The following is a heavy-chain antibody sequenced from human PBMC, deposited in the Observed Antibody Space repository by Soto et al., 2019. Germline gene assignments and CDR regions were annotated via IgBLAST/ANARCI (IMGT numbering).Heavy chain of an antibody. CDR2: ISSGSRYI. J-gene: IGHJ6*03. Sequence: EMQLVESGGGLVKPGGSLRLSCATSGFPFSSYAINWVRQAPGKGLQGISSISSGSRYIFYADSVKGRFTSSRDNANNSLYLQMSSLRAEYTSVYYWARDGLLSFGDVLKVHYMDVWCKGTTVTVSS. CDR3: ARDGLLSFGDVLKVHYMDV. CDR1: GFPFSSYA. D-gene: IGHD3-10*01. V-gene: IGHV3-21*01.